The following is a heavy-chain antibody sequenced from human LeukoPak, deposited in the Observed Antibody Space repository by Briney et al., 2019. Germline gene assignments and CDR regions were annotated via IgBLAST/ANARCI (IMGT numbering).Heavy chain of an antibody. V-gene: IGHV1-18*01. D-gene: IGHD5-18*01. CDR2: ISAYNGNT. CDR3: ARERGDTAMVYFDY. CDR1: GYTLTSYG. J-gene: IGHJ4*02. Sequence: ASVKVSCKASGYTLTSYGISWVRQAPGQGLEWMGWISAYNGNTNYAQKLQGRVTMTTDTSTSTAYMELRSLRSDDTAVYYCARERGDTAMVYFDYWGQGTLVTVSS.